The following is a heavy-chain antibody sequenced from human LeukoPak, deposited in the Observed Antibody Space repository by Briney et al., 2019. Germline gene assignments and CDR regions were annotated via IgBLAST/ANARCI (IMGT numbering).Heavy chain of an antibody. D-gene: IGHD3-16*01. CDR1: GFTFSSYS. J-gene: IGHJ4*02. CDR3: ARADNGFTFFDY. Sequence: GGSLRLSCAASGFTFSSYSMDWVRQAPGKGLEWVSSISSSSSYIYYADSVKGRFTISRDNAKNSLYLQMDSLRAEDTAVYYCARADNGFTFFDYWGQGTLVTVSS. CDR2: ISSSSSYI. V-gene: IGHV3-21*01.